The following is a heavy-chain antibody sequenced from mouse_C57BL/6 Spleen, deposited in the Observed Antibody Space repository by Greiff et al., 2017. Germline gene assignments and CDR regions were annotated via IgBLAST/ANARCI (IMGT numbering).Heavy chain of an antibody. Sequence: EVQLVESGGGLVKPGGSLKLSCAASGFTFSSYTMSWVRQTPEKRLEWVATISGGGGNTYYPDSVKGRFTISRDNAKNTLYLQMSSLRSEDTALYYCARTGYYAMDYWGQGTSVTVSS. V-gene: IGHV5-9*01. J-gene: IGHJ4*01. CDR3: ARTGYYAMDY. CDR1: GFTFSSYT. CDR2: ISGGGGNT.